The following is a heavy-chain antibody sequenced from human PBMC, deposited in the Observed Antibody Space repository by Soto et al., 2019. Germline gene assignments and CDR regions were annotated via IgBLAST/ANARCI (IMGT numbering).Heavy chain of an antibody. D-gene: IGHD2-2*01. V-gene: IGHV3-30*18. J-gene: IGHJ6*02. CDR3: AKDLEGYCSSTSCYTYFGLDV. CDR2: ISYDGSNK. CDR1: GFTFSSYV. Sequence: GGSLRLSCAAPGFTFSSYVMHWVRQAPGKGLEWVGVISYDGSNKYYADSVKGRFTISRDNSKHTLFLQMNSLRPEDTAVYYCAKDLEGYCSSTSCYTYFGLDVWGQGTTVNVSS.